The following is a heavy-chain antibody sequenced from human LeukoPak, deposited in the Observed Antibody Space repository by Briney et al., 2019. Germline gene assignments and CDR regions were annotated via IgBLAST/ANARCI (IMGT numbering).Heavy chain of an antibody. CDR2: IGGTGRT. CDR3: AKDMTTRGAFDI. V-gene: IGHV3-23*01. D-gene: IGHD1-1*01. J-gene: IGHJ3*02. CDR1: GFAFSSYV. Sequence: GGSLRLSCAASGFAFSSYVINWVRQAPGKGLEWVSAIGGTGRTYYADPVKGRFTISRDNSKNTVFLQRNSLRAEDTAIFYCAKDMTTRGAFDIWGQGTMVTVSS.